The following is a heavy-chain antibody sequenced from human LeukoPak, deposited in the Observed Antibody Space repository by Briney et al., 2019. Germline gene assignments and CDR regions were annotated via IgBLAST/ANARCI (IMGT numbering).Heavy chain of an antibody. D-gene: IGHD3-22*01. V-gene: IGHV3-73*01. CDR1: GFTFSGSA. CDR2: IKSKANSYAT. CDR3: TTERITMIVVVIDHSTFDY. J-gene: IGHJ4*02. Sequence: GGSLRLSCAASGFTFSGSAMPWVRQASGKGLEWVGRIKSKANSYATAYAASVKGRFTISRDDSKHTAYLQMNSLKTEDTAVYYCTTERITMIVVVIDHSTFDYWGQGTLVTVSS.